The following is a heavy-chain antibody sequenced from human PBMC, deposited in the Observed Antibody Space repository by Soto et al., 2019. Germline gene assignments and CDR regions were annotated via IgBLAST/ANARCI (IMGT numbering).Heavy chain of an antibody. J-gene: IGHJ5*02. D-gene: IGHD6-19*01. CDR1: GLSITDSEMG. V-gene: IGHV2-26*01. Sequence: QVTLKESGPVLVKPTETLTLRCTVPGLSITDSEMGVSWIRQPPGQPLEWLAHIDSSGEKSYRTFLKSRLAISKDTSKRQIVLTMTNMDPADTATYYCARRHLAVAVSPWFDPWGQGIPGTVSS. CDR2: IDSSGEK. CDR3: ARRHLAVAVSPWFDP.